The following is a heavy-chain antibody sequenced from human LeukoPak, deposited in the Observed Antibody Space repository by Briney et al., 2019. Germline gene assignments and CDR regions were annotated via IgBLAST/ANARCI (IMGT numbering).Heavy chain of an antibody. D-gene: IGHD3-22*01. V-gene: IGHV3-48*04. CDR2: ISSSSGTI. CDR3: ARGGHWDSSHDY. J-gene: IGHJ4*02. Sequence: GGSLRLSCAASGFTFSSYSMNWVRQAPGKGLEWVSYISSSSGTIYYADSVKGRFTISRDNAKNSLYLQMNSLRAEDTAVYYCARGGHWDSSHDYWGQGTLVTVSS. CDR1: GFTFSSYS.